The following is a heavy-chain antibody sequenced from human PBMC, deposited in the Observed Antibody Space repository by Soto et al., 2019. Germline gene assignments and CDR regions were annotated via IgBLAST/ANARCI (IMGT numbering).Heavy chain of an antibody. D-gene: IGHD6-19*01. V-gene: IGHV3-30-3*01. CDR1: GFTFSSYA. CDR3: ARAGYSSGWYGYYYYGMDVWGQGTTVVYYGMDV. J-gene: IGHJ6*02. CDR2: ISYDGSNK. Sequence: GRSLRLSCAASGFTFSSYAMHWVRPAPGKGLEWVAVISYDGSNKYYADSVKGRFTISRDNSRNTLYLQMNSLRAEDTAVYYCARAGYSSGWYGYYYYGMDVWGQGTTVVYYGMDVWGQGATVTVSS.